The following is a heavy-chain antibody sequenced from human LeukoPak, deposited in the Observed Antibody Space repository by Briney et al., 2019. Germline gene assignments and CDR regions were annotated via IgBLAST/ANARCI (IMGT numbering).Heavy chain of an antibody. CDR2: ISSSSSYI. Sequence: AGGSLRLSCAASGFTFSSYGMNWVRQAPGKGLEWVSSISSSSSYIYYADSVKGRFTISRDNAKNSLYLQMNSLRAEDTAVYYCARDIGYYYDSSGYLFDYWGQGTLVTVSS. D-gene: IGHD3-22*01. J-gene: IGHJ4*02. CDR1: GFTFSSYG. CDR3: ARDIGYYYDSSGYLFDY. V-gene: IGHV3-21*01.